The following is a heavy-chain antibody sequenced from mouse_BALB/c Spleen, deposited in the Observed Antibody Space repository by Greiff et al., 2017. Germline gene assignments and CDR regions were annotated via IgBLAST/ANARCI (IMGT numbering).Heavy chain of an antibody. CDR2: ISYSGST. CDR1: GYSITSDYA. V-gene: IGHV3-2*02. D-gene: IGHD1-1*01. CDR3: ARSHYYGSSYEFAY. J-gene: IGHJ3*01. Sequence: EVKLLESGPGLVKPSQSLSLTCTVTGYSITSDYAWNWIRQFPGNKLEWMGYISYSGSTSYNPSLKSRISITRDTSKNQFFLQLNSVTTEDTATYYCARSHYYGSSYEFAYWGQGTLVTVSA.